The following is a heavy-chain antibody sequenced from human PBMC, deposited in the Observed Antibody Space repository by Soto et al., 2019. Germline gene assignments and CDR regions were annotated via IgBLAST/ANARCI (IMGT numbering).Heavy chain of an antibody. J-gene: IGHJ4*02. CDR3: AHRQPELPTTKAGYYFDY. Sequence: SGPTLVNPTQTLTLTCTFSGFSLSTSGVGVGWIRQPPGKALEWLALIYWNDDKRYSPSLKSRLTITKDTSKNQVVLTMTNMDHVDTATYYCAHRQPELPTTKAGYYFDYWGQGTLVTVSS. V-gene: IGHV2-5*01. D-gene: IGHD1-26*01. CDR1: GFSLSTSGVG. CDR2: IYWNDDK.